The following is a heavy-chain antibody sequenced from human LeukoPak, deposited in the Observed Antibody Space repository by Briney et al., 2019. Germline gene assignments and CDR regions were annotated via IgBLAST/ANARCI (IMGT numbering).Heavy chain of an antibody. CDR2: ISAYNGNT. V-gene: IGHV1-18*01. Sequence: SVKVSCKASGYTFTSYGISWVRQAPGQGLEWIGWISAYNGNTNYAQKLQGRVTMTTDTSTSTAYMELRSLRSDDTAVYYCARDPVVDDYVWGSYIGVDYWGQGTLVTVSS. J-gene: IGHJ4*02. CDR3: ARDPVVDDYVWGSYIGVDY. CDR1: GYTFTSYG. D-gene: IGHD3-16*01.